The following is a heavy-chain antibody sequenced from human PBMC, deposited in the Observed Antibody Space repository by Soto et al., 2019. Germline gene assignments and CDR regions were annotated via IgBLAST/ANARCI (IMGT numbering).Heavy chain of an antibody. CDR2: IYYSGST. Sequence: TSETLSLTCTVSGGSISSSSYYWGWIRQPPGKGLEWIGSIYYSGSTYYNPSLKSRVTISVDTSKNQFSLKLSSVTAADTAVYYCARHYPQGIAAADWFDPWGQGTLVTVSS. D-gene: IGHD6-13*01. V-gene: IGHV4-39*01. CDR3: ARHYPQGIAAADWFDP. J-gene: IGHJ5*02. CDR1: GGSISSSSYY.